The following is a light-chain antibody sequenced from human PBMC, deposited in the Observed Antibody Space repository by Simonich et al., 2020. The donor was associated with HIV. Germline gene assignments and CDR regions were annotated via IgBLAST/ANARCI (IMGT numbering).Light chain of an antibody. CDR2: WAS. CDR1: QTVLFRANNNNY. J-gene: IGKJ2*01. V-gene: IGKV4-1*01. Sequence: DIVMTQSPDSLAVSLGARAAINSKSNQTVLFRANNNNYVDWYQQKPGQPPKLLIYWASTRESGVPDRFSGSGSGTDFTLTISSLQAEDVAVYYCQQYYGTPYTFGQGTKLEIK. CDR3: QQYYGTPYT.